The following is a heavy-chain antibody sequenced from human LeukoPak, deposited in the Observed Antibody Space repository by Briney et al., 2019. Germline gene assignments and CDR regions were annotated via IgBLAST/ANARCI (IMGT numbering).Heavy chain of an antibody. CDR1: GFTFSSYW. V-gene: IGHV3-74*01. J-gene: IGHJ4*02. CDR2: INSDGSST. D-gene: IGHD6-6*01. CDR3: ARGLSGYASSLGY. Sequence: GGSLRLSCAASGFTFSSYWMSWVRQAPGKGLVWVSRINSDGSSTSYADSVRGRFSISRDNAKNTLYLQMNSLRAEDTAVYYCARGLSGYASSLGYWGQGTLVTVSA.